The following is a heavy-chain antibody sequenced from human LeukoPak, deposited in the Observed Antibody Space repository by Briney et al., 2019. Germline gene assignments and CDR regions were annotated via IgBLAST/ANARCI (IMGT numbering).Heavy chain of an antibody. J-gene: IGHJ5*02. D-gene: IGHD3-16*01. CDR1: GFTFSSYA. CDR2: ISAGGGTR. Sequence: GGSLRLSCAASGFTFSSYALSWVRQPPGKGLEGVSGISAGGGTRYYADSVKGRFTTSRDSSRNTLYLQMDSLTAEDTALYYCAKDRDGGSNTRAKGFDLWGQGTLVTVSS. V-gene: IGHV3-23*01. CDR3: AKDRDGGSNTRAKGFDL.